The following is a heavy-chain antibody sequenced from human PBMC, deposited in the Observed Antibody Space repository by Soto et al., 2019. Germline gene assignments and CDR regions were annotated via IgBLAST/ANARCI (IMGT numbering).Heavy chain of an antibody. J-gene: IGHJ5*02. V-gene: IGHV1-2*02. D-gene: IGHD6-25*01. CDR1: GYTSTDYH. CDR2: FNANNGGA. CDR3: AREGGSETLQPSYNWFDT. Sequence: QVQLWQSGAEVKKPGASGKFSWKASGYTSTDYHRHWVRRAPGRGLEFMGWFNANNGGAGSAQQFQGRVTVTRDTSITTVYMELSNLRSDDTAVYYCAREGGSETLQPSYNWFDTWGQGTLVTVSS.